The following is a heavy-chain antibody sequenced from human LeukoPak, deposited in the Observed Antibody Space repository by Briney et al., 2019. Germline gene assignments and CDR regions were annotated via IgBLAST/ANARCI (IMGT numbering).Heavy chain of an antibody. Sequence: ASVKVSCEASGYTFTSYGISWVRQAPGQGLEWMGWISAYNGNTNYAQKLQGRVTMTTDTSTSTAYMELRSLRSDDTAVYYCASGAKEYCSSTSCLYFDYWGQGTLVTVSS. V-gene: IGHV1-18*01. CDR1: GYTFTSYG. CDR2: ISAYNGNT. J-gene: IGHJ4*02. D-gene: IGHD2-2*01. CDR3: ASGAKEYCSSTSCLYFDY.